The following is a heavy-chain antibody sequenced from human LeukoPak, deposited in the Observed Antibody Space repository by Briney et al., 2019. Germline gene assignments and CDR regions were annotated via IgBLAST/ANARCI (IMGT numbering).Heavy chain of an antibody. Sequence: SSETLSLTCTVSGYSMSSGYYWGWIRQPPERGLKWIGSMYHTGSTYYNPSLKSRVTISVDTSKNQFYLKLSSVTAADTAVYYCARYGLARYYFDYWGQGTLVTVSS. CDR1: GYSMSSGYY. CDR2: MYHTGST. V-gene: IGHV4-38-2*02. J-gene: IGHJ4*02. D-gene: IGHD3-16*01. CDR3: ARYGLARYYFDY.